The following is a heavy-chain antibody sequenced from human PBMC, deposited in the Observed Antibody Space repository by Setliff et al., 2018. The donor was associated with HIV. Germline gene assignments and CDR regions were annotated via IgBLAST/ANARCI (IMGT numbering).Heavy chain of an antibody. Sequence: PSETLSLTCAVYGGSFSGYYWSWIRQPPGKGLEWIGEINHSGSTNYNPSLKSRVTISVDTSKSQFSLKLNSVTAADTAVYYCARGHCSGTNCYGVDYYGMDVWGQGTTVTVSS. CDR2: INHSGST. J-gene: IGHJ6*02. CDR3: ARGHCSGTNCYGVDYYGMDV. CDR1: GGSFSGYY. V-gene: IGHV4-34*01. D-gene: IGHD2-2*01.